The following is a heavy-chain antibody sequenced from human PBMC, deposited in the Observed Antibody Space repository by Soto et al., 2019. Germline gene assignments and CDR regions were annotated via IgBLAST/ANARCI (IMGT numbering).Heavy chain of an antibody. V-gene: IGHV3-23*01. CDR1: GFIFSTFA. D-gene: IGHD4-17*01. Sequence: EVQLLESGGGLVQPGGSLRLSCTGSGFIFSTFAMSWVRQAPGKGLEWLSAISASGGNTYYPDSVKGRFTISRDISENTLYLQMSSLGGEDTAVYHCVKEPTSTVEGAFDLWGRGTMVTVSS. CDR3: VKEPTSTVEGAFDL. CDR2: ISASGGNT. J-gene: IGHJ3*01.